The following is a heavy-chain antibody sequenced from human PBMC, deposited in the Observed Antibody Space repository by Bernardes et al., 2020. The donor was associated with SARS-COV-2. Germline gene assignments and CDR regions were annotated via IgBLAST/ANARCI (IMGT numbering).Heavy chain of an antibody. CDR1: GFTVSSNY. V-gene: IGHV3-53*04. CDR2: IYSGGST. J-gene: IGHJ4*02. D-gene: IGHD3-22*01. CDR3: ARDSRGSDYYDSSGNYYFDY. Sequence: GGSLRLSCAASGFTVSSNYMSWVRQAPGKGLEWVSVIYSGGSTYYADSVKGRFTISRHNSKNTLYLQMNSLRAEDTAVYYCARDSRGSDYYDSSGNYYFDYWGQGTLVTVSS.